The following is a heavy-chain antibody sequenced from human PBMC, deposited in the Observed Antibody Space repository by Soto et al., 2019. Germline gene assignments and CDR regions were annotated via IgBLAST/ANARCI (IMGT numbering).Heavy chain of an antibody. Sequence: ASVKVSCTASGYTFTSYYMHWVRQAPGQGLEWMGIINPSGGSTSYAQKFQGRVTMTRDTSTSTVYMELSSLRSEDTAVYYCARDFLLSSSWYRGMDYWGQGTLVTVS. D-gene: IGHD6-13*01. J-gene: IGHJ4*02. CDR1: GYTFTSYY. CDR2: INPSGGST. V-gene: IGHV1-46*01. CDR3: ARDFLLSSSWYRGMDY.